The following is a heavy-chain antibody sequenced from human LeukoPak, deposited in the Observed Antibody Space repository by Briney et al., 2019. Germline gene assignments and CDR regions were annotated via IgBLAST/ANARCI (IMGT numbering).Heavy chain of an antibody. V-gene: IGHV1-18*01. CDR1: GYTFTSYG. CDR2: ISAYNGNT. J-gene: IGHJ4*02. Sequence: ASVKVSCKASGYTFTSYGISWVRQAPGQGLEWMGWISAYNGNTNYAQKLQGRVTMTTDTSTSTAYMELRSLRSDDTAVYYCARGRVAITFGGVIVYPPDYWGRGTLVTVSS. D-gene: IGHD3-16*02. CDR3: ARGRVAITFGGVIVYPPDY.